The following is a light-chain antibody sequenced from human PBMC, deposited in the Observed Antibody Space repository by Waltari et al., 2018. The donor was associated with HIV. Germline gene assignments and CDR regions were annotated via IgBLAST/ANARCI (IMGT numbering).Light chain of an antibody. CDR3: QQYDSTPLT. V-gene: IGKV4-1*01. Sequence: DIVMTQSPDSLAVSLGERATNNCKSSQSILYSSNNRNYLAWYQQKPGQRPKLLSYWASTRESGVPDRFTGNGSGTDFTLTISSLQAEDVAVYYCQQYDSTPLTFGGGTKVEIK. CDR2: WAS. J-gene: IGKJ4*01. CDR1: QSILYSSNNRNY.